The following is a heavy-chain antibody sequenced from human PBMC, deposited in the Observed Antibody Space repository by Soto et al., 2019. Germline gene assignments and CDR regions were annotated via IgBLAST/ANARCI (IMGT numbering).Heavy chain of an antibody. D-gene: IGHD2-2*01. CDR1: GGSISSSSYY. V-gene: IGHV4-39*01. Sequence: QSQTLSLTCPVSGGSISSSSYYWGWIRQPPGKGLEWIGSIYYSGSTYYNPSLKSRVTISVDTSKNQFSLKLSSVTAADTAVYYCAGRLGYCSSTSCHRGYNWFDPWGQGTLVTVSS. CDR2: IYYSGST. J-gene: IGHJ5*02. CDR3: AGRLGYCSSTSCHRGYNWFDP.